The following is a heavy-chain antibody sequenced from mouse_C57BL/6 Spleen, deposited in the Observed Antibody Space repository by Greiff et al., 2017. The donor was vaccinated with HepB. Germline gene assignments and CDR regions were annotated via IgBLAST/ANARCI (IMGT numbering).Heavy chain of an antibody. J-gene: IGHJ2*01. CDR3: ARMDDYYSNLFSFGC. CDR1: GFSLSTFGMG. CDR2: IWWDDDK. Sequence: QVTLKVSGPGILQPSQTLSLTCSFSGFSLSTFGMGVGWIRQPSGKGLEWLAHIWWDDDKYYNPALKSRLTISKDTSKNQVFLEIANVNTADTATYYCARMDDYYSNLFSFGCWGHGTTLSVS. D-gene: IGHD2-5*01. V-gene: IGHV8-8*01.